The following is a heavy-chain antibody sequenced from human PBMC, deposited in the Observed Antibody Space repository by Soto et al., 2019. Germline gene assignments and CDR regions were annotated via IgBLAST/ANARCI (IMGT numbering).Heavy chain of an antibody. J-gene: IGHJ6*02. V-gene: IGHV3-53*04. CDR2: IYSGGST. CDR3: ARAFREPYYYDSSGYYYYYYGMDV. CDR1: GFTVSSNY. Sequence: GGSLRLSCAASGFTVSSNYMSWVRQAPGKGLEWVSVIYSGGSTYYADSVKGRFTISRHNSKNTLYLQMNSLRAEDTAVYYCARAFREPYYYDSSGYYYYYYGMDVWGQGTTVTVSS. D-gene: IGHD3-22*01.